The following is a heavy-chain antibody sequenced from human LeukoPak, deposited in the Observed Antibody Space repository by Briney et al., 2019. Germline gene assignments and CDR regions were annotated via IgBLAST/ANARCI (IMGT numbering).Heavy chain of an antibody. CDR2: IWYDGSNK. J-gene: IGHJ6*02. CDR1: GFTFSSYG. D-gene: IGHD3-10*01. V-gene: IGHV3-33*01. Sequence: GGSLRLSCAASGFTFSSYGMHWVRQALGKGLEWVAVIWYDGSNKYYADSVKGRFTISRDNSKNTLYLQMNSLRAEDTAVYYCARDERTMVRGVPYYYYGMDVWGQGTTVTVSS. CDR3: ARDERTMVRGVPYYYYGMDV.